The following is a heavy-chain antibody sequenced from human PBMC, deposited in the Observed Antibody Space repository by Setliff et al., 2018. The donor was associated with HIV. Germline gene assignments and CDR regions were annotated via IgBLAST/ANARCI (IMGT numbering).Heavy chain of an antibody. V-gene: IGHV1-69*06. J-gene: IGHJ5*02. CDR1: GGTFSNYV. CDR2: IIPIFGTA. D-gene: IGHD2-2*01. Sequence: GASVKVSCKASGGTFSNYVINWVRQAPGQGLEWMGRIIPIFGTANYAQKFQGRVTITADKSTSTAYMDLSSLRSQDTAVYYCARGKNIVVVPAAPNWFDPWGQGTLVTVSS. CDR3: ARGKNIVVVPAAPNWFDP.